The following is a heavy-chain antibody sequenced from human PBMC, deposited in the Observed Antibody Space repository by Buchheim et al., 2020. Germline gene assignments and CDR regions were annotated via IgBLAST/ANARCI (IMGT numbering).Heavy chain of an antibody. CDR1: GGSVSSSSYH. D-gene: IGHD3-9*01. Sequence: QLQLQESGPGLVKPSETLSLTCTVSGGSVSSSSYHWGWIRQPPGKGLEWIGSIFYSGSTYHNPSLKNRVTISVDTSKNQFSLKLSSVTAADTAVYYGARNFDPSRYGENLFDYWGQGT. V-gene: IGHV4-39*07. CDR3: ARNFDPSRYGENLFDY. CDR2: IFYSGST. J-gene: IGHJ4*02.